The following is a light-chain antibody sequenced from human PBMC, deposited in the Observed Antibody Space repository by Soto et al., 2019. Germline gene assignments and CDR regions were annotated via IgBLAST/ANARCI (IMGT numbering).Light chain of an antibody. CDR2: EVS. Sequence: QSALTQPPSASGSPGQSVTISCTGTSSDVGGYNFVSWYQQHPGKAPKLMIYEVSKRPSGVSDRFSGSKSGNTASLTISGLQAEDESDYYCSSYINTNTLVFGGGTKLTVL. J-gene: IGLJ2*01. CDR1: SSDVGGYNF. CDR3: SSYINTNTLV. V-gene: IGLV2-14*01.